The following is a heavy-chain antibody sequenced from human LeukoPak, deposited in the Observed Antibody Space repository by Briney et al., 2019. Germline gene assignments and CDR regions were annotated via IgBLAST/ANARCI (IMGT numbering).Heavy chain of an antibody. J-gene: IGHJ4*02. V-gene: IGHV3-30*03. CDR1: GFTFSSYG. D-gene: IGHD4-17*01. CDR3: TNGDYDY. CDR2: ISYDGSNK. Sequence: PGGSLRLSCAASGFTFSSYGMHWVRQAPGKGLEWVAVISYDGSNKYYADSVKGRFTISRDNSKNTLYLQMNSLRAEDTAVYYATNGDYDYWGQGTLVTVSS.